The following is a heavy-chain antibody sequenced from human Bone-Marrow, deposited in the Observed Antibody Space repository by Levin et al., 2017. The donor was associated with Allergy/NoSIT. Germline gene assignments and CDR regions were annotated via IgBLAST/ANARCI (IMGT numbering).Heavy chain of an antibody. CDR2: TSFDGRNK. J-gene: IGHJ6*02. CDR1: EFNFSNYA. D-gene: IGHD6-13*01. V-gene: IGHV3-30*04. CDR3: ARVIGSSWYPYYFYGMDV. Sequence: PSQTLSLTCAGSEFNFSNYAMHWVRQAPGKGLEWVAVTSFDGRNKYYADSVKGRFTIFRDNSKNTLYVQMNSLRVEDTAVYYCARVIGSSWYPYYFYGMDVWGQGTAVTVSS.